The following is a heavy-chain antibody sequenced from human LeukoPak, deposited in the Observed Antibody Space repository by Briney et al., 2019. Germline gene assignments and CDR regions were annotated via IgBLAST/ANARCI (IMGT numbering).Heavy chain of an antibody. J-gene: IGHJ4*02. V-gene: IGHV4-38-2*01. CDR2: IYNSGST. CDR3: ARNSSGNYFDY. D-gene: IGHD1-26*01. Sequence: SETLSLTCAVSGNSISNTYYWGWIRQPPGKELEWIGSIYNSGSTHYNPSLKSRVTMSVDTSKNQFSLKLSSVTAADTAVYCCARNSSGNYFDYWGQGTLVTVSS. CDR1: GNSISNTYY.